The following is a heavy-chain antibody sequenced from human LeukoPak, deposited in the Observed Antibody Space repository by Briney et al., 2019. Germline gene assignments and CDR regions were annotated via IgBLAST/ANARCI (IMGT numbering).Heavy chain of an antibody. D-gene: IGHD5-18*01. Sequence: ASVKVSCKASGYTFTSYYMHWVRQAPGQGLEWMGLINPSGGSTSHTQKFQGRVTMTRDTSTSTVYMELSGLKSEDTAVYYCARGLVDGYSYMVDYWGQGTLVTVSS. J-gene: IGHJ4*02. CDR1: GYTFTSYY. CDR3: ARGLVDGYSYMVDY. V-gene: IGHV1-46*01. CDR2: INPSGGST.